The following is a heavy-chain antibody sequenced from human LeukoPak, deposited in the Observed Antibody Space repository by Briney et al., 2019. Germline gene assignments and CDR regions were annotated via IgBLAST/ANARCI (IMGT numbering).Heavy chain of an antibody. D-gene: IGHD3-22*01. J-gene: IGHJ1*01. CDR2: MRSKVYGGTT. Sequence: QPGGSLRLSCAASGFTFSSYAMSWVRQAPGKGLEWVGFMRSKVYGGTTEYAASVKGRFTISRDDYKSIVYLQMNSLKTKDTAVYYCTKSYDRSGYYPGYFHHWGQGTLVTVSS. CDR1: GFTFSSYA. CDR3: TKSYDRSGYYPGYFHH. V-gene: IGHV3-49*04.